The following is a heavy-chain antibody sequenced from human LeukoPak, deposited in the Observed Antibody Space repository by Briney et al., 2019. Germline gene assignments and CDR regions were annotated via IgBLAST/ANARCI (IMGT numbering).Heavy chain of an antibody. CDR3: ASYYYDSLESFDI. CDR2: IYYRGSS. Sequence: PSETLSLTCTVSGASISSDGHYWNWIRQHPGKGLEWIGDIYYRGSSYYNPSLKSRVTMSVDTSQNQLSLKLSSVTAADTAIYYCASYYYDSLESFDIWGQGTMITVSS. CDR1: GASISSDGHY. J-gene: IGHJ3*02. V-gene: IGHV4-31*03. D-gene: IGHD3-22*01.